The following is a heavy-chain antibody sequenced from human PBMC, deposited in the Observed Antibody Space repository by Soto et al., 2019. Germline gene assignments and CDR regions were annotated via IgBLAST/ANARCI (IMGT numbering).Heavy chain of an antibody. D-gene: IGHD2-15*01. J-gene: IGHJ4*02. Sequence: PGGSLRLSCAASGFTFSSYAMSWVRQAPGKGLEWVSAISGSGGSTYYADSVKGRFTISRDNSKNTLYLQMSSLRAEDTAVYYCAKCCYGGNSGFDHWGQGTLVTVSS. V-gene: IGHV3-23*01. CDR1: GFTFSSYA. CDR3: AKCCYGGNSGFDH. CDR2: ISGSGGST.